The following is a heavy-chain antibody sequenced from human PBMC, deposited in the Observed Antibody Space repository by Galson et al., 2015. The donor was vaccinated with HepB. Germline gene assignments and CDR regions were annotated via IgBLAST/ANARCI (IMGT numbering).Heavy chain of an antibody. CDR2: IIPIFGVA. Sequence: CKASGGTFSRYAVSWVRQAPGPGFEWVGGIIPIFGVANYAQKFQGRVAITADESTNTVYMELSSLRSEDTAMYYCARESCSSTSCYYGSSYGQPNNWFDPWGQGTLVTVSS. CDR3: ARESCSSTSCYYGSSYGQPNNWFDP. V-gene: IGHV1-69*01. CDR1: GGTFSRYA. J-gene: IGHJ5*02. D-gene: IGHD2-2*01.